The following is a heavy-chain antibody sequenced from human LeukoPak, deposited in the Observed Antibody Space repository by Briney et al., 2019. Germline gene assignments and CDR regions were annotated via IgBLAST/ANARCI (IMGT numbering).Heavy chain of an antibody. Sequence: GGSLRLSCAASGFTFSPYAMNWVRQTPGKGLECVSTFTGGGTGTYYADSVKGRFTISRDNSKNTLYLQMNSLRAEDTAVYYCAKDPYCSSTSCPRYMDVWGKGTTVTVSS. CDR2: FTGGGTGT. CDR1: GFTFSPYA. D-gene: IGHD2-2*01. V-gene: IGHV3-23*01. CDR3: AKDPYCSSTSCPRYMDV. J-gene: IGHJ6*03.